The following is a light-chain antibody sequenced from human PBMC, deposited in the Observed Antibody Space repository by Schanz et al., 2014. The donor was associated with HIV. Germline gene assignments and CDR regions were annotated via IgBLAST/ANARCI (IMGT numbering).Light chain of an antibody. CDR3: QSYDGSNAGV. V-gene: IGLV6-57*04. CDR1: SGSIGSNY. CDR2: DDN. J-gene: IGLJ3*02. Sequence: FMLTQQHSVSESPGKTVAISCTRSSGSIGSNYVHWYQPRPGTAPTTVIYDDNHRPSGVPDRGSGSLDYSSNSASLVISGLRTEDEADYYWQSYDGSNAGVFGGGAKLTVL.